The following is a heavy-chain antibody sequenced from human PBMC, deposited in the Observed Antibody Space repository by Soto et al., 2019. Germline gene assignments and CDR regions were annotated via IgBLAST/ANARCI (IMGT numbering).Heavy chain of an antibody. CDR2: VKPGGDYT. J-gene: IGHJ4*02. CDR1: GYSFTAYYTYY. CDR3: AREALTGYRDFDS. D-gene: IGHD3-9*01. V-gene: IGHV1-46*01. Sequence: QVHLVQSGAEVQKPGASVTLSCKASGYSFTAYYTYYMHWVRQAPGQGLEWMGMVKPGGDYTIYAQKFQGRVSMTTDTSTSTLYLELSSLTSEDTAVYYCAREALTGYRDFDSCGQGTLVTVSS.